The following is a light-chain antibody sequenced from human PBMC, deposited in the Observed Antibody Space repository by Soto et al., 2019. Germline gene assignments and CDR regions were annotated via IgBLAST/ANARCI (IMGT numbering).Light chain of an antibody. CDR1: RSNIETQD. J-gene: IGLJ3*02. Sequence: QSVLTQPPSVSAAPGQKVTISCSGSRSNIETQDVSWYQQLPGTAPKLLISENSKRPSGIPDRFSGSKSGTSATLGITGLQTGDEADYYCGSWDGSLRAEVFGGGTQLTVL. CDR3: GSWDGSLRAEV. CDR2: ENS. V-gene: IGLV1-51*02.